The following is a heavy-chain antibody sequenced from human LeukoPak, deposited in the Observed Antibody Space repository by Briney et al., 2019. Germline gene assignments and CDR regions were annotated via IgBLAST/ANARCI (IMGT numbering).Heavy chain of an antibody. V-gene: IGHV1-8*02. CDR2: MNPNSGNT. CDR3: ARSPGGLSGYSFWDY. D-gene: IGHD3-22*01. CDR1: GYTFTGYY. Sequence: ASVKVSCTASGYTFTGYYMHWVRQAPGQGLEWMGWMNPNSGNTGYAQKFQGRVTMTRNTSISTAYMELSSLRSEDTAVYYCARSPGGLSGYSFWDYWGQGTLVTVSS. J-gene: IGHJ4*02.